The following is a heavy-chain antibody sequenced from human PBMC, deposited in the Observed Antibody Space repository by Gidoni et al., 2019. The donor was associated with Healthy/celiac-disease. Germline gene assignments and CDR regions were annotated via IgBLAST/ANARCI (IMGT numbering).Heavy chain of an antibody. V-gene: IGHV4-34*01. CDR2: INHSGST. J-gene: IGHJ5*02. D-gene: IGHD3-3*01. Sequence: EINHSGSTNYNPSLKSRVTISVDTSKNQFSLKLSSVTAADTAVYYCARGRRDFWSGYYMSANWFDPWGQGTLVTVSS. CDR3: ARGRRDFWSGYYMSANWFDP.